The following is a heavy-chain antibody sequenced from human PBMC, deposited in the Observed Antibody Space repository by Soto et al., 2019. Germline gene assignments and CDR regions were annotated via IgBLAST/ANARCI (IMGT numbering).Heavy chain of an antibody. J-gene: IGHJ4*02. V-gene: IGHV3-23*01. CDR3: AKIPGGLMGEYYYDSSGYFVY. CDR1: GFTFSSYA. D-gene: IGHD3-22*01. Sequence: GGSLRLSCAASGFTFSSYAMSWVRQAPGKGLEWVSAISGSGGSTYYADSVKGRFTISRDNSKNTLYLQMNSLRAEDTAVYYCAKIPGGLMGEYYYDSSGYFVYWGQGTLVTVSS. CDR2: ISGSGGST.